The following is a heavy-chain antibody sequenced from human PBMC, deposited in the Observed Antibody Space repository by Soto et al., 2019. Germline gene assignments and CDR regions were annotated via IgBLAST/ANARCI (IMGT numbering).Heavy chain of an antibody. D-gene: IGHD2-2*01. Sequence: QVQLEESGGGVVQPGRSLRLSCAASGFTFGHYAMHWVRQAPGKGLEWLAIISYDGDNEYYAGSVRGRFTISRDNSKNTLYLQTINRRHEDTAVYYCAKDGGPVYCNSPGCSAKHFDYWGQGTLVTVSS. CDR2: ISYDGDNE. V-gene: IGHV3-30*18. J-gene: IGHJ4*02. CDR1: GFTFGHYA. CDR3: AKDGGPVYCNSPGCSAKHFDY.